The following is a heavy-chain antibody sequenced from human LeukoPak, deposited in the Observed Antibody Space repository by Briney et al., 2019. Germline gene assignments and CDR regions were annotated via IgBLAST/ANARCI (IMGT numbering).Heavy chain of an antibody. V-gene: IGHV4-59*01. CDR3: ARDTTMIVVGHAFDI. CDR1: GGSISSSY. CDR2: IFYSGGT. J-gene: IGHJ3*02. D-gene: IGHD3-22*01. Sequence: PSETLSLTCTASGGSISSSYWHWIRQSPGKGLEWIGYIFYSGGTNYNPSLKSRVTISGDTSKNQFSLRLSSVTAADTAVYYCARDTTMIVVGHAFDIWGQGTMVTVSS.